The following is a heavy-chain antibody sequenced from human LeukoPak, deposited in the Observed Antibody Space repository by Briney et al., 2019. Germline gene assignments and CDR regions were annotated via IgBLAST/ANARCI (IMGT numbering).Heavy chain of an antibody. Sequence: ASVKVSCKASGYTFTSYGISWVRQTPGQGREWMGGISAYNGNSNYAQKLQGRVTMTTDTSTSTGYMELRSLRSDDTAVYYCARDAGKTPYYYDSSGSYYYYYMDVWGKGTTVTVSS. CDR2: ISAYNGNS. V-gene: IGHV1-18*01. J-gene: IGHJ6*03. CDR3: ARDAGKTPYYYDSSGSYYYYYMDV. D-gene: IGHD3-22*01. CDR1: GYTFTSYG.